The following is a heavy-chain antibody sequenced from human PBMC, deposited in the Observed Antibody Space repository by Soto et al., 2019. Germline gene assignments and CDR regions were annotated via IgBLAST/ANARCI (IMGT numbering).Heavy chain of an antibody. J-gene: IGHJ3*02. V-gene: IGHV3-30-3*01. CDR3: ARALSGSYYDAFDI. CDR1: GFTFSSYA. D-gene: IGHD1-26*01. CDR2: ISYDGSNK. Sequence: QVQLVESGGGVVQPGRSLRLSCAASGFTFSSYAMHWVRQAPGKGLEWVAVISYDGSNKYYADSVKGRFTISRDNSKNTLYLQMNSLRAEDTAVYYCARALSGSYYDAFDIWGQGTMVTVSS.